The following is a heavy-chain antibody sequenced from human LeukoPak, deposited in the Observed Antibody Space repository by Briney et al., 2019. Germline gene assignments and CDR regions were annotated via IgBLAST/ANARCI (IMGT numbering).Heavy chain of an antibody. CDR2: IRYDGSNK. J-gene: IGHJ4*02. Sequence: GGSLRLSCAASGFTFSSYGMHWVRQAPGKGLEWAAFIRYDGSNKYYADSVKGRFTISRDNSKNTLYLQMNSLRAEDTAVYYCAKDNFIAVAAYYFDYWGQGTLVTVSS. CDR3: AKDNFIAVAAYYFDY. CDR1: GFTFSSYG. D-gene: IGHD6-19*01. V-gene: IGHV3-30*02.